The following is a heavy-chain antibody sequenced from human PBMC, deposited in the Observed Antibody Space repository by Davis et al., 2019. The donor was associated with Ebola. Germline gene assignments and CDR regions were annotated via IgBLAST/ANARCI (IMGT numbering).Heavy chain of an antibody. J-gene: IGHJ4*02. D-gene: IGHD5-12*01. CDR1: GGPFTNYY. CDR2: ILHSGNV. Sequence: PSETLSLTCAVYGGPFTNYYWTWIRQPPGKGLEWIGEILHSGNVNYSPSLKSRVTVSMDTSKNQFSLKLSSVTTADTAVYYCARDSWLREMSYFDSWGQGTLVIVSS. CDR3: ARDSWLREMSYFDS. V-gene: IGHV4-34*12.